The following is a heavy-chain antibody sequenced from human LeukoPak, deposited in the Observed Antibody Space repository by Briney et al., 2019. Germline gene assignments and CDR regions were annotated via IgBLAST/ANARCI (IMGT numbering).Heavy chain of an antibody. CDR2: ISGGSGGNT. V-gene: IGHV3-23*01. Sequence: AGGSLRLSCAASGFTFSSYAMSWVRQAPGKGLEWVSGISGGSGGNTYYADSVKGRFTISRDNSKNTLYMQMNSLRAEDTAVYYCAKDGSSWTFGYWGQGTLVTVSS. CDR3: AKDGSSWTFGY. J-gene: IGHJ4*02. D-gene: IGHD2-15*01. CDR1: GFTFSSYA.